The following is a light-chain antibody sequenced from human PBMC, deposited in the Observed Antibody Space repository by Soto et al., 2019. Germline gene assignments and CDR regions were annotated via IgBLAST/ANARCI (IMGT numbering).Light chain of an antibody. CDR3: AAWDDSLNGDEV. J-gene: IGLJ2*01. Sequence: SLPAQPPSASVTTGQRVTISRSGSSSNIGSNTVIWYQQLPGTAPKLLFYSNNQRPSGVPDRFSGSKSGSSASLAIGGFQSEDEGDYYCAAWDDSLNGDEVFGGGTKATVL. CDR1: SSNIGSNT. CDR2: SNN. V-gene: IGLV1-44*01.